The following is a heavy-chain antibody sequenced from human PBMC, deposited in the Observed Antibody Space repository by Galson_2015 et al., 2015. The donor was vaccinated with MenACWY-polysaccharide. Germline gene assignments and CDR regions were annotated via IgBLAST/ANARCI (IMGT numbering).Heavy chain of an antibody. J-gene: IGHJ4*02. D-gene: IGHD6-19*01. CDR3: ARDYGRKQWLVPGDV. V-gene: IGHV7-4-1*01. CDR2: IDTNTGNP. Sequence: SVKVSCKASGYSFISYALNWVRQAPGQGLEWMGWIDTNTGNPTYARGFTGRFVFSLDTSVSTAYLQICSLRAEDTAVYYCARDYGRKQWLVPGDVWGQGTLVTVSS. CDR1: GYSFISYA.